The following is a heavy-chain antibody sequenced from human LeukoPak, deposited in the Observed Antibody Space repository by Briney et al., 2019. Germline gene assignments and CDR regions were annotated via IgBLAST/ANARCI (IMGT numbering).Heavy chain of an antibody. CDR1: GFTVSSNY. CDR2: IYSGGST. CDR3: ARQAVAGTFAFDI. J-gene: IGHJ3*02. D-gene: IGHD6-19*01. Sequence: GGSLRLSCAASGFTVSSNYMSWVRQAPGKGLEWVSVIYSGGSTYCADSVKGRFTISRDNSKNTLYLQMNSLSAEDTAVYYCARQAVAGTFAFDIWGQGTMVTVSS. V-gene: IGHV3-53*01.